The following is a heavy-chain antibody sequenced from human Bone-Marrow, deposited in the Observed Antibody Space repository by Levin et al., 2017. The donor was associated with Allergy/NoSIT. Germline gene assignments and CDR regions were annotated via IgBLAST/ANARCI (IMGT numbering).Heavy chain of an antibody. CDR1: GDTVSSNSAA. CDR3: ARDRVTIAATGFDY. D-gene: IGHD2-15*01. CDR2: AYYRSKWYH. Sequence: PSETLSLTCAIFGDTVSSNSAAWTWIRLSPSRGLEWLVRAYYRSKWYHDYEVSVEGRLTISTDPSKNQFSLHLKSVTHDDTAVYFCARDRVTIAATGFDYWGQGTPVTVSS. J-gene: IGHJ4*02. V-gene: IGHV6-1*01.